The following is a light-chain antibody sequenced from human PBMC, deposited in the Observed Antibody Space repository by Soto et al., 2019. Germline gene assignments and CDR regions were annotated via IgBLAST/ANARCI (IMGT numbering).Light chain of an antibody. J-gene: IGKJ4*01. Sequence: IQLTQSPSSLSASVGDRVTITCRASQGISSHLAWCQQKPGKAPKLLIYAASTLQSGVPSRFSGSGSGTDFTLTISSLQPEDFATYCCQQLASYPLTFGGGTKVEIK. V-gene: IGKV1-9*01. CDR2: AAS. CDR3: QQLASYPLT. CDR1: QGISSH.